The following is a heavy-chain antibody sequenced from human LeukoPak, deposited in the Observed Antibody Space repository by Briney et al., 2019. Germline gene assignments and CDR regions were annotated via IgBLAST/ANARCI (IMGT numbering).Heavy chain of an antibody. CDR3: ARPNYYDSSGEFDY. CDR1: GGTSSSYA. J-gene: IGHJ4*02. Sequence: SVKVSCKASGGTSSSYAISWVRQAPGQGLEWMGGIIPIFGTANYAQKFQGRVTITTDESTSTAYMELSSLRSEDTAVYYCARPNYYDSSGEFDYWGQGTLVTVSS. CDR2: IIPIFGTA. D-gene: IGHD3-22*01. V-gene: IGHV1-69*05.